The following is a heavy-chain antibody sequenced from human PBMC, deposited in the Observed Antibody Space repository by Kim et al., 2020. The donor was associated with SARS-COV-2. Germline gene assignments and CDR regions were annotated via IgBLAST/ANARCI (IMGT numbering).Heavy chain of an antibody. CDR1: GFTFSSYA. J-gene: IGHJ4*02. V-gene: IGHV3-23*01. Sequence: GGSLRLSCAAYGFTFSSYAMSWVRQAPGKGPEWVSLVSGSGGSTYHADSVKGRFAISRDNSKKTLYLQMNSLRAEDTALYYCAKGERNNWSFFDYWGQG. CDR2: VSGSGGST. D-gene: IGHD1-1*01. CDR3: AKGERNNWSFFDY.